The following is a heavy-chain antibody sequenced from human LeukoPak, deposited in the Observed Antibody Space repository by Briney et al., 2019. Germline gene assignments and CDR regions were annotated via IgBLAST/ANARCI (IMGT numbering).Heavy chain of an antibody. J-gene: IGHJ5*02. Sequence: ASVKVSCKASGYTFTSYDINWVRQATGQGLEWMGWISAYNGNTNYAQKLQGRVTMTTDTSTSTAYMELRSLRSDDTAVYYCARGLFRLAAAETRAYNWFDPWGQGTLVTVSS. CDR2: ISAYNGNT. D-gene: IGHD6-13*01. V-gene: IGHV1-18*01. CDR1: GYTFTSYD. CDR3: ARGLFRLAAAETRAYNWFDP.